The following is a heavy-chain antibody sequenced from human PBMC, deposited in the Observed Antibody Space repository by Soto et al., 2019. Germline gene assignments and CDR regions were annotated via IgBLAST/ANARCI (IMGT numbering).Heavy chain of an antibody. J-gene: IGHJ4*02. Sequence: PSETLSLTCTVSGAPITINNWCWIRQAPGKGLEWIGYIYYSGSTTYIPSLTTRATMSADTSKDQFSLPLHSVLAAVTAVYFCARGVGSRSDHWGTEILVTVS. CDR2: IYYSGST. CDR3: ARGVGSRSDH. CDR1: GAPITINN. V-gene: IGHV4-59*01. D-gene: IGHD3-22*01.